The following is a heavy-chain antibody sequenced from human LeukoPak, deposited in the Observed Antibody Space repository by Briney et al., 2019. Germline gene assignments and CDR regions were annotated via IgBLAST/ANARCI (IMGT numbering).Heavy chain of an antibody. J-gene: IGHJ4*02. D-gene: IGHD6-19*01. CDR3: AARIAVAGTVVDY. CDR2: IYPGDSDT. Sequence: ASMKVSCKTSGYTFTSYWIGWVRQMPGKGLEWMGIIYPGDSDTRYSPSFQGQVTISADKSISTAYLQWSSLKASDTAMYYCAARIAVAGTVVDYWGQGTLVTVSS. V-gene: IGHV5-51*01. CDR1: GYTFTSYW.